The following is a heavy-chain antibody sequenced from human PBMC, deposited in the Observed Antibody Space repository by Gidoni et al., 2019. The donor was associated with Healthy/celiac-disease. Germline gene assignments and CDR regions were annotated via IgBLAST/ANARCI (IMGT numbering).Heavy chain of an antibody. D-gene: IGHD3-10*01. Sequence: QVQLQESGPGLVKPSETLSLTCTVSGGSISSYYWSWIRQPPGKGLEWIGYIYYSGSTNYNPSLKSRVTISVDTSKNQFSLKLSSVTAADTAVYYCAFSFGGDAFDIWGQGTMVTVSS. CDR1: GGSISSYY. V-gene: IGHV4-59*01. J-gene: IGHJ3*02. CDR3: AFSFGGDAFDI. CDR2: IYYSGST.